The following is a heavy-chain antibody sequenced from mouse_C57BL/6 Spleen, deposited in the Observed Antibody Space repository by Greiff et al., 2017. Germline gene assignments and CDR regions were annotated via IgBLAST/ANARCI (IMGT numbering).Heavy chain of an antibody. CDR1: GYTFTDYN. J-gene: IGHJ2*01. CDR3: ARREDYYGSSPFDY. D-gene: IGHD1-1*01. V-gene: IGHV1-18*01. CDR2: INPNNGGT. Sequence: VQLQQSGPELVKPGASVKIPCKASGYTFTDYNMDWVKQSHGKSLEWIGDINPNNGGTIYNQKFKGKATLTVDKSSSTAYMELRSLTSEDTAVYYCARREDYYGSSPFDYWGQGTTLTVSS.